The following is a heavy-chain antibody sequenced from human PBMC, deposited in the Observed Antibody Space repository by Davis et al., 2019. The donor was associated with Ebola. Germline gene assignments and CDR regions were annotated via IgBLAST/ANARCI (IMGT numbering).Heavy chain of an antibody. D-gene: IGHD6-13*01. CDR3: ARLIAAAGIGTDEYYYYGMDV. CDR2: INHSGST. CDR1: GGSFSGYY. Sequence: PSETLSLTCAVYGGSFSGYYWSWIRQPPGKGLEWIGEINHSGSTNYNPSLKSRVTISVDTSKNQFSLKLSSVTAADTAVYYCARLIAAAGIGTDEYYYYGMDVWGQGTTVTVSS. V-gene: IGHV4-34*01. J-gene: IGHJ6*02.